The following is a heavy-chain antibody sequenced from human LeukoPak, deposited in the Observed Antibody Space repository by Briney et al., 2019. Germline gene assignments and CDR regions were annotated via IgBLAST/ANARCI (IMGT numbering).Heavy chain of an antibody. CDR1: SGSISSSSYY. V-gene: IGHV4-39*01. J-gene: IGHJ4*02. Sequence: MSSETLSLTCTVSSGSISSSSYYWGWIRQPPGKGLEWIGSIYYSGSTYYNPSLKSRVTISVDTSKNQFSLKLSSVTAADTAVYYCARLVRVALYYFDYWGQGTLVTVSS. CDR3: ARLVRVALYYFDY. CDR2: IYYSGST. D-gene: IGHD2-15*01.